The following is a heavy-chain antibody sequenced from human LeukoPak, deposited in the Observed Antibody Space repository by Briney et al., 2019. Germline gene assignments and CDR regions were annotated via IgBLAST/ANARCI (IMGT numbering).Heavy chain of an antibody. J-gene: IGHJ5*02. CDR3: ARDRYTMVRGVIPNWFDP. CDR1: GYTFTGYY. V-gene: IGHV1-2*02. D-gene: IGHD3-10*01. CDR2: INPNSGGT. Sequence: ASVKVSCKASGYTFTGYYMHWVRQAPGQGLEWMGWINPNSGGTNYAQKFQGRVTMTRDTSISTAYMELSRLRSDDTAVYYCARDRYTMVRGVIPNWFDPWGRGTLVTVSS.